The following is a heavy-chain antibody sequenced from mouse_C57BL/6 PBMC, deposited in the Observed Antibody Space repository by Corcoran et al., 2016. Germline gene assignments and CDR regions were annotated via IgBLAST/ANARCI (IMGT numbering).Heavy chain of an antibody. Sequence: QVQLQQSGPELVKPGASEKISCKASGYTFTDYYINWVKQRPGQGLEWIGWIFPGSGSTYYNEKFKGKATLTVDKSSSTAYMLLSSLTSEDSAVYFCARDLGYYYGLFWYFDVWGTGTTVTVSS. J-gene: IGHJ1*03. CDR1: GYTFTDYY. CDR3: ARDLGYYYGLFWYFDV. D-gene: IGHD1-1*01. V-gene: IGHV1-75*01. CDR2: IFPGSGST.